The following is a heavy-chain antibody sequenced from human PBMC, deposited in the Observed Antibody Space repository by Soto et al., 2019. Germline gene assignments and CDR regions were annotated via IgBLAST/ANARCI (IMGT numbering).Heavy chain of an antibody. J-gene: IGHJ5*02. CDR3: ARVTSMVRGVIDNWFDP. CDR2: IIPMYGPA. D-gene: IGHD3-10*01. CDR1: GGTFSSYA. V-gene: IGHV1-69*01. Sequence: QVPLVQSGAEVKKPGSSVTVSCKASGGTFSSYAIHWVRQAPGQGLEWMGGIIPMYGPAKYAQRFQGRVTITADESTTTVYMELRRLTSQDTDVYYCARVTSMVRGVIDNWFDPWGHGTLVTVSS.